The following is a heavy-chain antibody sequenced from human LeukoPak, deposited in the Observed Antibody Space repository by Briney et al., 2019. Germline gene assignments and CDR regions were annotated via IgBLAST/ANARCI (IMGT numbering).Heavy chain of an antibody. Sequence: GGSLRLSCAASGFTFSSYAMSWVRQAPGKGLEWVSAISGSGGSTYYADSVKGRFTISRDNSKNTLYLQMNSLRAEDTAVYYCAKMDDVDYYDSSGYYPVYWGQGTLVTVSS. J-gene: IGHJ4*02. CDR3: AKMDDVDYYDSSGYYPVY. CDR2: ISGSGGST. CDR1: GFTFSSYA. V-gene: IGHV3-23*01. D-gene: IGHD3-22*01.